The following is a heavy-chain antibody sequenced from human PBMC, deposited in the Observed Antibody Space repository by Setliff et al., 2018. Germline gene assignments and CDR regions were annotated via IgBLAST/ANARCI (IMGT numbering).Heavy chain of an antibody. CDR1: GGSVSSGSYY. V-gene: IGHV4-61*02. J-gene: IGHJ5*02. CDR3: ARSIDP. CDR2: IYTSGST. Sequence: SETLSLTCTVSGGSVSSGSYYWSWIRQPPGKGLEWIGRIYTSGSTNYNPSLKSRVTILVDTSKNQFSLKLTSVTAADTAVYYCARSIDPWGQGTLVTVSS.